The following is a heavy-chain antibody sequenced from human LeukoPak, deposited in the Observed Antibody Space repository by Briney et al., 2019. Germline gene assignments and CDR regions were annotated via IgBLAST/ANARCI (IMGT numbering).Heavy chain of an antibody. CDR2: IYPGDSDT. V-gene: IGHV5-51*01. J-gene: IGHJ4*02. CDR1: GYSFTSYW. Sequence: GEPLKISCKGSGYSFTSYWIGWVRQMPGKGLEWMGIIYPGDSDTRYSPSFQGQVTISADKSISTAYLQWSSLKASDTAMYYCARQGLDSSGYSSFDYWGQGTLVTVSS. D-gene: IGHD3-22*01. CDR3: ARQGLDSSGYSSFDY.